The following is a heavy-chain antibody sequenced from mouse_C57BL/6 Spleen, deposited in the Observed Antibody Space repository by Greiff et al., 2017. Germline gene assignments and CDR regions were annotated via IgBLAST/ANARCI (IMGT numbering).Heavy chain of an antibody. Sequence: VKLQQPGAELVKPGASVKLSCKASGYTFTSYWMQWVKQRPGQGLEWIGEIDPSDSYTNYNQKFKGKATLTVDTSSSTAYMQLSSLTSEDSAVYSCARRNCYGSSSFAYWGQGTLVTVSA. CDR3: ARRNCYGSSSFAY. V-gene: IGHV1-50*01. J-gene: IGHJ3*01. D-gene: IGHD1-1*01. CDR2: IDPSDSYT. CDR1: GYTFTSYW.